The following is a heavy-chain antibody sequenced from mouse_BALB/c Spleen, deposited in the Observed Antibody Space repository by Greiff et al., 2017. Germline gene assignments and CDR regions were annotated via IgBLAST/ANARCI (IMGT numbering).Heavy chain of an antibody. CDR3: ARGAYYYGSSWFAY. Sequence: EVQLQQSGAELVKPGASVKLSCTASGFNIKDTYMHWVKQRPEQGLEWIGRIDPANGNTKYDPKFQGKATITADTSSNTAYLQLSSLTSEDTAVYYCARGAYYYGSSWFAYRGQGTLVTVSA. CDR1: GFNIKDTY. J-gene: IGHJ3*01. V-gene: IGHV14-3*02. D-gene: IGHD1-1*01. CDR2: IDPANGNT.